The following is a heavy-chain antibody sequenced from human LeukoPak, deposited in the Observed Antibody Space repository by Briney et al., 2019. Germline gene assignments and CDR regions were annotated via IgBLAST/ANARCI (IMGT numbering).Heavy chain of an antibody. CDR1: GGPISSGSYY. CDR2: IYTSGST. D-gene: IGHD5-24*01. J-gene: IGHJ4*02. V-gene: IGHV4-61*02. CDR3: ARGWLQIPFDY. Sequence: SQTLSLTCTVSGGPISSGSYYWSWIRQPAGKGLEWIGRIYTSGSTNYNPSLKSRVTISVDTSKNQFSLKLSSVTAADTAVYYCARGWLQIPFDYWGQGTLVTVSS.